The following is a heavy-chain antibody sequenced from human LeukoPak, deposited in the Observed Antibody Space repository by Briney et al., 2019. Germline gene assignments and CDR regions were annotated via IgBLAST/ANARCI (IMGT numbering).Heavy chain of an antibody. V-gene: IGHV1-69*04. CDR1: GGILSSNV. J-gene: IGHJ5*02. CDR2: IIPILGIP. Sequence: SVKVSCKASGGILSSNVVSWVRQAPGQGLEWMGRIIPILGIPNYAQKFQGRVMMTADKSTTTVYMELSRLRSDDTAVYYCARSGKGYCSSTSCYFSPFDPWGQGTLVTVSS. D-gene: IGHD2-2*01. CDR3: ARSGKGYCSSTSCYFSPFDP.